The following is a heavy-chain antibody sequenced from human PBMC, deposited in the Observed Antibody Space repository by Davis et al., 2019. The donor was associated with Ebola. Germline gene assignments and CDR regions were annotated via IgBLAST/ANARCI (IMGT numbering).Heavy chain of an antibody. D-gene: IGHD4-11*01. CDR2: IRSKANSYAT. CDR3: TTTTTASDY. Sequence: GGSLRLSCPASRLTFSGSAMHWLRQASGKGLEWVGRIRSKANSYATAYAASVKGRFTISRDDSKNTAYLQMNSLKTEDTAVYYCTTTTTASDYWGQGTLVTVSS. V-gene: IGHV3-73*01. J-gene: IGHJ4*02. CDR1: RLTFSGSA.